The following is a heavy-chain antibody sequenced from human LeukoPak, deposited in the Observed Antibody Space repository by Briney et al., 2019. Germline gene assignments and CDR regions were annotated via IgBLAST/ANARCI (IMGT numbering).Heavy chain of an antibody. D-gene: IGHD1-26*01. J-gene: IGHJ4*02. CDR1: GGLIGTFY. Sequence: SGTLSLTCTVSGGLIGTFYWTWIRQPPGKGLEWIGYISTSGSTTYNPSLKSRVTISLDTSKNQFSLKLRSVTAADTAVYYCARPLGGSSYPLAYWGQETLAIVSS. V-gene: IGHV4-4*09. CDR2: ISTSGST. CDR3: ARPLGGSSYPLAY.